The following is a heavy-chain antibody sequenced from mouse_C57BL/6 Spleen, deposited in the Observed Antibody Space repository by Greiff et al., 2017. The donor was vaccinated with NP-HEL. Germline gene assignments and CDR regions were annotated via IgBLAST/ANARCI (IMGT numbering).Heavy chain of an antibody. Sequence: EVQLQESGPGLVKPSQSLSLTCSVTGYSITSGYYWNWIRQFPGNKLEWMGYISYDGSNNYNPSLKNRISITRDTSKNQFFLKLNSVTTEDTATYYCAREDYDYDGVFAYWGQGTLVTVSA. J-gene: IGHJ3*01. V-gene: IGHV3-6*01. CDR2: ISYDGSN. D-gene: IGHD2-4*01. CDR1: GYSITSGYY. CDR3: AREDYDYDGVFAY.